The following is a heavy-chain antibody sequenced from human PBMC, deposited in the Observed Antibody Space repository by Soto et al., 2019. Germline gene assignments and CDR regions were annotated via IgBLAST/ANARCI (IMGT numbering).Heavy chain of an antibody. J-gene: IGHJ6*03. CDR2: INWNGGST. CDR1: GFTFDDYG. V-gene: IGHV3-20*01. CDR3: ARELGWLLWEGYYRDF. D-gene: IGHD3-3*01. Sequence: GGSLRLSCAASGFTFDDYGMSWVRQAPGKGLEWVSGINWNGGSTGYADSVKGRFTISRDNAKNSLYLQMNSLRAEDRAWYHWARELGWLLWEGYYRDFWAKGPRSPSP.